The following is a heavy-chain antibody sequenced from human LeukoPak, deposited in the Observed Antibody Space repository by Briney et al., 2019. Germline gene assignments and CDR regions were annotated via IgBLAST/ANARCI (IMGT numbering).Heavy chain of an antibody. CDR2: ISGSGGST. D-gene: IGHD3-10*01. J-gene: IGHJ4*02. Sequence: GGSLRLSCAASGFTFTDYYMSWVRQAPGKGLEWVSAISGSGGSTYYADSVKGRFTISRDNSKNTLYLRMNSLRAEDTAVYYCAKGPMIRGVIIGGELDYWGQGTLVTVSS. V-gene: IGHV3-23*01. CDR3: AKGPMIRGVIIGGELDY. CDR1: GFTFTDYY.